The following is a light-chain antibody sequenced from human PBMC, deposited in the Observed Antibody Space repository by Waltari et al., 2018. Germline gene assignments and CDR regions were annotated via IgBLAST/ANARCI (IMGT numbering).Light chain of an antibody. CDR1: QSINSW. CDR2: KAS. J-gene: IGKJ4*01. Sequence: DIQMTQSPSTLSASVGDRVTITCRASQSINSWLAWYQQKPGKAPILLIYKASSLESGVPSRFSGSGSDTEFTLTISSLQPDDFATYYCQQYKNYPLTFGGGTKVEIK. CDR3: QQYKNYPLT. V-gene: IGKV1-5*03.